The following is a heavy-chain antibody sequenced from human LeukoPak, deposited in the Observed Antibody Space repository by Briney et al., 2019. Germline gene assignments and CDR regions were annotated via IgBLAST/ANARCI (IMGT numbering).Heavy chain of an antibody. D-gene: IGHD6-13*01. CDR3: AKDALHIAAAGIFFDY. V-gene: IGHV3-30*02. Sequence: GGSLRLSCAASGFTFSSYGIHWVRQAPGKGLEWVAFIRYDGSNKYYTDSVKGRFTISRDNSKNTLYLQMNSLRAEDTAVYYRAKDALHIAAAGIFFDYWGQGTLVTVSS. CDR1: GFTFSSYG. CDR2: IRYDGSNK. J-gene: IGHJ4*02.